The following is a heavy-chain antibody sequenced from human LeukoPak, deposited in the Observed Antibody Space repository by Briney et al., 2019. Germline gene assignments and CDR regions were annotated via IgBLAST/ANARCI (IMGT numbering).Heavy chain of an antibody. Sequence: PSETLSLTCTVSGGSISSSSYYWGWIRQPPGKGLEWIGSIYYSGSTYYNPSLKSRVTISVDTSKNQFSLKLSSVTAADTAVYYCARQDDYYDSSGYYFAPKYYFDYWGQGTLVTVSS. D-gene: IGHD3-22*01. CDR3: ARQDDYYDSSGYYFAPKYYFDY. J-gene: IGHJ4*02. CDR1: GGSISSSSYY. CDR2: IYYSGST. V-gene: IGHV4-39*01.